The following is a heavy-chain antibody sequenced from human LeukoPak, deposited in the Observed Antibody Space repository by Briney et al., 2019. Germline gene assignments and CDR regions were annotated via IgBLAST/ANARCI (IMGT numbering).Heavy chain of an antibody. CDR3: ARDPSYCSGGSCYSFDS. D-gene: IGHD2-15*01. CDR2: IYYSGST. Sequence: PSETLSLTCTVSDGSISSGGYYWSWIRQHPGKGLEWIGDIYYSGSTYYNPSLKSRVTISVDTSKNQFSLKLSSVTAADTAVYYCARDPSYCSGGSCYSFDSWGQGTLVTVSS. CDR1: DGSISSGGYY. V-gene: IGHV4-31*03. J-gene: IGHJ4*02.